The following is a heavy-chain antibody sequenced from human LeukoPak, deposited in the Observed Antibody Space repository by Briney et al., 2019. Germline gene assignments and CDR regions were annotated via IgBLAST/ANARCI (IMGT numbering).Heavy chain of an antibody. CDR3: ARDGNTMVRGVTPLDY. Sequence: SETLSLTCTVSGYSISSGYYWGWVRQPPGKGLEWIGSIYHSGSTYYNPSLKGRVTISVDTSKNQFSLKLSSVTAADTAVYYCARDGNTMVRGVTPLDYWGQGTLVTVSS. CDR1: GYSISSGYY. CDR2: IYHSGST. D-gene: IGHD3-10*01. J-gene: IGHJ4*02. V-gene: IGHV4-38-2*02.